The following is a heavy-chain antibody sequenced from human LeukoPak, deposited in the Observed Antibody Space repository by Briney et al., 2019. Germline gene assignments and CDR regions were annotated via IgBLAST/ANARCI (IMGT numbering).Heavy chain of an antibody. Sequence: GGSLRLSCAASGFTFSSYWMSWVRQAPGKGLEWVANIKQDGSEKYYVDSAKGRFTISRDNAKNSLYLQMNSLRAEDTAVYYCAREWVYDSSGYYPFDYWGQGTLVTVSS. D-gene: IGHD3-22*01. CDR2: IKQDGSEK. CDR3: AREWVYDSSGYYPFDY. CDR1: GFTFSSYW. V-gene: IGHV3-7*01. J-gene: IGHJ4*02.